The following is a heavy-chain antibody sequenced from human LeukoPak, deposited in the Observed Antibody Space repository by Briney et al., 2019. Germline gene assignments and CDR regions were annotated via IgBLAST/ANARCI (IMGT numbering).Heavy chain of an antibody. CDR3: AKGRRLGGIAAAGTNDY. D-gene: IGHD6-13*01. CDR2: ISGSGGST. V-gene: IGHV3-23*01. CDR1: GFTFSSYA. Sequence: GGSLRLSCAASGFTFSSYAMSWVRQAPGKGLEWVSAISGSGGSTYYADSVKGRFTISRDNSKNTLYLQMNSPRAEDTAVYYCAKGRRLGGIAAAGTNDYWGQGTLVTVSS. J-gene: IGHJ4*02.